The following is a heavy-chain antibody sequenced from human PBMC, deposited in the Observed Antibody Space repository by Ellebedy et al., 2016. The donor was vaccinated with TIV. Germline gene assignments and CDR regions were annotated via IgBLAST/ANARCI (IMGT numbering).Heavy chain of an antibody. CDR3: ARQGYRGYSYGATYTPFDY. CDR2: VNHSGRT. J-gene: IGHJ4*02. CDR1: GGSFSGYY. Sequence: MPSETLSLTCAVYGGSFSGYYWSWIRQPPGKGLEWIGEVNHSGRTNYNPSLKSRVTISVDTSKNQFSLKLSSVTAADTAVYYCARQGYRGYSYGATYTPFDYWGQGTLVTVSS. D-gene: IGHD5-18*01. V-gene: IGHV4-34*01.